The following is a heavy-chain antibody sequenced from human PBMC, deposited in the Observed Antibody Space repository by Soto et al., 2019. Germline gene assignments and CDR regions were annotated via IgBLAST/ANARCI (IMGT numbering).Heavy chain of an antibody. V-gene: IGHV4-4*02. CDR2: IYHSGST. Sequence: QVELQESGPGLVKPSGTLSLTCVVSGNSISTTNWWSWVRQSPGKGLEWIGEIYHSGSTNYNPSLKSRVTISVDKSKNQFSLKLSSVTAADTAVYYCARDVGYHYDGSPSGQFDFWGKGTLVTVSS. CDR3: ARDVGYHYDGSPSGQFDF. J-gene: IGHJ4*02. D-gene: IGHD3-22*01. CDR1: GNSISTTNW.